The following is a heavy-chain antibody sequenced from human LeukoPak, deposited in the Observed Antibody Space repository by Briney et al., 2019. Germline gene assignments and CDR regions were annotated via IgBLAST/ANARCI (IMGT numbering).Heavy chain of an antibody. CDR2: ISSSGCTI. J-gene: IGHJ5*02. D-gene: IGHD4-17*01. Sequence: GGSLRLSCAASGFTFRDYYMIWIRQAPGKGLEWVSYISSSGCTIYYADSVKGRFTISRDNAKNSLYLQMNSLRAEDTAVYYCARYMTTVTTSWFDPWGQGTLVTVSS. CDR1: GFTFRDYY. CDR3: ARYMTTVTTSWFDP. V-gene: IGHV3-11*01.